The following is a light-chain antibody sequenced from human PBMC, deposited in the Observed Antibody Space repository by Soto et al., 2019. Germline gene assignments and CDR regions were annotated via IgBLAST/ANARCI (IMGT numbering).Light chain of an antibody. CDR2: DAS. Sequence: EMVLTQSPVTLSVSPGERATLSCRASQSVSSNLAWYQHRPGQAPRLLIYDASNRATGIPARFSGSGSGTDFTLTISSLQSEDFAVYYCQQYNNWPRTFGQGTKVDIK. CDR1: QSVSSN. CDR3: QQYNNWPRT. J-gene: IGKJ1*01. V-gene: IGKV3D-15*01.